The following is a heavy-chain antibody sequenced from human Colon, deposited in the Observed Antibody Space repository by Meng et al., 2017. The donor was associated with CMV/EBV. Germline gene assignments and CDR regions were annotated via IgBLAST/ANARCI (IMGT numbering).Heavy chain of an antibody. Sequence: GESLKISCAGSPFNVVNTYMSWVRQAPGKGLEWVALIYSGGPMHYADSVKGRFTISRDNSKNILYLQMNSLRADDTAVYYCARDRGMAADGPSRTFNIWGQGTMVTVSS. CDR1: PFNVVNTY. V-gene: IGHV3-53*01. CDR3: ARDRGMAADGPSRTFNI. J-gene: IGHJ3*02. D-gene: IGHD6-13*01. CDR2: IYSGGPM.